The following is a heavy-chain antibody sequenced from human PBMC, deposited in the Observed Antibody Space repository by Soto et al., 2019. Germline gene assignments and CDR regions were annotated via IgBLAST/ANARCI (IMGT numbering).Heavy chain of an antibody. CDR3: TRLTIAVAGESGLWFDP. Sequence: PGGSLRLSCTASGFTFGDYAMSWFRQAPGKGLEWVGFIRSKAYGGTTEYAASVKGRFTISRDDSKSIAYLQMNSLKTEDTAVYYCTRLTIAVAGESGLWFDPWGQGTLVTVSS. J-gene: IGHJ5*02. CDR1: GFTFGDYA. D-gene: IGHD6-19*01. V-gene: IGHV3-49*03. CDR2: IRSKAYGGTT.